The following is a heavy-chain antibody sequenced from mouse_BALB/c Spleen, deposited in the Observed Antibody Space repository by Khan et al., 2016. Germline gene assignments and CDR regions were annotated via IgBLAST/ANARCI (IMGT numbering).Heavy chain of an antibody. V-gene: IGHV4-1*02. CDR1: GFDFSRYW. CDR3: ARHYGSSYGYFDV. D-gene: IGHD1-1*01. Sequence: EVKLLESGGGLVQPGGSLKLSCAASGFDFSRYWMSWVRQAPGKGLEWIGEINPDSSTINYTPSLKDKFIISRDNAKNTLYLQMSKVRSEDTALYYCARHYGSSYGYFDVWGAGTTVTVSS. J-gene: IGHJ1*01. CDR2: INPDSSTI.